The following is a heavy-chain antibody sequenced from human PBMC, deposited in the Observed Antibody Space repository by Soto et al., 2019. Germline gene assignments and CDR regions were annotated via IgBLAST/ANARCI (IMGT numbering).Heavy chain of an antibody. CDR2: IYYSGST. V-gene: IGHV4-39*01. CDR3: ARISSYDILTGYYYYFDY. Sequence: QLQLQESSPGLVKPSETLSLTCTVSGGSISSSSYYWGWIRQPPGKGLEWIGSIYYSGSTYYNPSLKSRVTISVDTSKNQFSLKLSSVTAADTAVYYCARISSYDILTGYYYYFDYWGQGTLVTVSS. CDR1: GGSISSSSYY. J-gene: IGHJ4*02. D-gene: IGHD3-9*01.